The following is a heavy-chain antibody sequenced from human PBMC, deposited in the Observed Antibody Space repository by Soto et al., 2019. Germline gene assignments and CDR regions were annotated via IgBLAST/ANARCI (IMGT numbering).Heavy chain of an antibody. Sequence: SETLSLTCTVSGGSISSGDYYWSWIRQPPGKGLEWIGSIFYSGSTYYNPSLKSRVTISVDTSKNQFSLKLSSVTAADTAVYYCACIFSGGYSYSFYYYVMDVWGQGTTVT. CDR1: GGSISSGDYY. J-gene: IGHJ6*02. D-gene: IGHD5-18*01. CDR2: IFYSGST. CDR3: ACIFSGGYSYSFYYYVMDV. V-gene: IGHV4-39*01.